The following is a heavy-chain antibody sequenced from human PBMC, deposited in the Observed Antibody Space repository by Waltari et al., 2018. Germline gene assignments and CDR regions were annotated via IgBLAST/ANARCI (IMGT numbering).Heavy chain of an antibody. V-gene: IGHV4-59*01. J-gene: IGHJ4*02. Sequence: QVQLQESGPGLVKPSETLSLTCTVSGGSISSYYWSWIRQPPGKGLEWIGYIYYRGSTNYTPSLKSRVTISVDTSKNQFSLKLSSVTAADTAVYYCARDNVWGSYRLDYWGQGTLVTVSS. CDR2: IYYRGST. CDR1: GGSISSYY. CDR3: ARDNVWGSYRLDY. D-gene: IGHD3-16*02.